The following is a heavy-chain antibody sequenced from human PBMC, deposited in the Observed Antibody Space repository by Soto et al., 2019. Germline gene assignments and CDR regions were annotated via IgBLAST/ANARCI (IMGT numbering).Heavy chain of an antibody. V-gene: IGHV3-48*02. D-gene: IGHD3-3*01. CDR2: ISSRSSTI. Sequence: PGGSLRLSCTASGFTFSSDSMNWVRQAPGKGREWVSYISSRSSTIYYADSVKGRFTISRDNAKNSLYLQMNSLRDEDTAVYYFARDHTTFGGARGWFDPWGQGTLVTVSS. J-gene: IGHJ5*02. CDR1: GFTFSSDS. CDR3: ARDHTTFGGARGWFDP.